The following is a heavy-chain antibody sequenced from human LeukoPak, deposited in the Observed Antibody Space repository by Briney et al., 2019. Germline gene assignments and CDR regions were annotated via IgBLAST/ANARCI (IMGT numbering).Heavy chain of an antibody. CDR2: IYYSGST. D-gene: IGHD1-1*01. Sequence: SETLSLTCTVSGGSISSGDYYWGWIRQPPGKGLEWIGSIYYSGSTYYNPSLKSRVTISVDTSKNQFSLKLSSVTAADTAVYYCARDGTHYYYYYGMDVWGQGTTVTVSS. J-gene: IGHJ6*02. V-gene: IGHV4-39*07. CDR3: ARDGTHYYYYYGMDV. CDR1: GGSISSGDYY.